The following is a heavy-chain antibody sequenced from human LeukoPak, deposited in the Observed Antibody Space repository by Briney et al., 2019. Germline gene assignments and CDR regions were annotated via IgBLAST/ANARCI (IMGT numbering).Heavy chain of an antibody. CDR3: ARGWPAETTVVTPYNY. CDR1: GGTFSSYA. D-gene: IGHD4-23*01. CDR2: IIPIFGTT. Sequence: SVKVSCKASGGTFSSYAIDWVRQAPGQGLEWMGGIIPIFGTTNYAQKFQGRVTITAVESMRTAYMELSSLRSEDTGVYYCARGWPAETTVVTPYNYWGQGTLVTVSS. J-gene: IGHJ4*02. V-gene: IGHV1-69*13.